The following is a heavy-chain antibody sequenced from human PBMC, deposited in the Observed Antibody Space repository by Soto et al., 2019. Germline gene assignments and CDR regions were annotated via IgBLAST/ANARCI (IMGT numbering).Heavy chain of an antibody. D-gene: IGHD5-12*01. CDR3: AKDIYSGYANFDY. Sequence: GGSLRLSCAASGLTFDDYAMHWVRQAPGKGLEWVSGISWNSGSIGYADSVKGRFTISRDNAKNSLYLQMNSLRAEDTALYYCAKDIYSGYANFDYWGQGTLVTVSS. J-gene: IGHJ4*02. CDR2: ISWNSGSI. CDR1: GLTFDDYA. V-gene: IGHV3-9*01.